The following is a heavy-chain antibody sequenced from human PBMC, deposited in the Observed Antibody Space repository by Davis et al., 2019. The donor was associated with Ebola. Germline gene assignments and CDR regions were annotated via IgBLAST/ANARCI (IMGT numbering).Heavy chain of an antibody. CDR2: INPSVGST. Sequence: ASVKVSCKASGYTFTSYYMHWLHQPPGQGLEWMGIINPSVGSTSYAQNFQGRVTMTRDTSPSTVYMELSSLRSEDTAVYYCARSGAGGNRPEYFQHWGQGTLVTVSS. V-gene: IGHV1-46*01. J-gene: IGHJ1*01. CDR1: GYTFTSYY. D-gene: IGHD4-23*01. CDR3: ARSGAGGNRPEYFQH.